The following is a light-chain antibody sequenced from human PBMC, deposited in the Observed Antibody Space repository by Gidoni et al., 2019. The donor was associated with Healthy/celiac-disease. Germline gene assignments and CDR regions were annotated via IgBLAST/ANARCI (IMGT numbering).Light chain of an antibody. CDR1: QSVSSSY. J-gene: IGKJ1*01. Sequence: DIVLRQYPATLSLSPWERATLSCKASQSVSSSYLAWYQQKPGQAPRLLIYGASSRATGIPDRFSGSGSGTDFTLTISRLEPEDFAVNYCQQYGSSLTWTFXQXTKVEIK. CDR3: QQYGSSLTWT. CDR2: GAS. V-gene: IGKV3-20*01.